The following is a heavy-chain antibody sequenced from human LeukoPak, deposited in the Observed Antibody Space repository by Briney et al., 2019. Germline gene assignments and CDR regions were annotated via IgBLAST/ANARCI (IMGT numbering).Heavy chain of an antibody. V-gene: IGHV3-48*03. D-gene: IGHD4-17*01. Sequence: PGGSLRLSCAASGFTFSSYEMNWVRQAPGKGLEWVSYISSSGSTIYYADSVKGRFTISRDNAKNSLYLQMNSLRAEATAVYYCARDRAPKTVTSEVDAFDIWGQGTMVTVSS. CDR2: ISSSGSTI. CDR3: ARDRAPKTVTSEVDAFDI. CDR1: GFTFSSYE. J-gene: IGHJ3*02.